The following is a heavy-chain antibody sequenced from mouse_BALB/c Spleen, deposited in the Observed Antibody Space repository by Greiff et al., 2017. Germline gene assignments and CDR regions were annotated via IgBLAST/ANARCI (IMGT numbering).Heavy chain of an antibody. CDR3: ARAYYGNWGDY. J-gene: IGHJ2*01. D-gene: IGHD2-10*01. V-gene: IGHV5-17*02. CDR1: GFTFSSFG. Sequence: EVQGVESGGGLVQPGGSRKLSCAASGFTFSSFGMHWVRQAPEKGLEWVAYISSGSSTIYYADTVKGRFTISRDNPKNTLFLQMTSLRSEDTAMYDCARAYYGNWGDYWGQGTTLTVAS. CDR2: ISSGSSTI.